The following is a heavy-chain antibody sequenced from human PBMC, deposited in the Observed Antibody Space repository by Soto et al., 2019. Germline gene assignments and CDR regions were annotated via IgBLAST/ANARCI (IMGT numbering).Heavy chain of an antibody. CDR3: ARVTVTGTSYYFDY. CDR1: GYSFTSYW. Sequence: GESLKISCKCSGYSFTSYWIGWVRQMPGKGLEWMGLFNPADSDTRYRSSLQGQVTFSADKSISTAYLQWSSLKPSDTAMYYCARVTVTGTSYYFDYWGQGTRVTVSS. D-gene: IGHD6-19*01. V-gene: IGHV5-51*01. CDR2: FNPADSDT. J-gene: IGHJ4*03.